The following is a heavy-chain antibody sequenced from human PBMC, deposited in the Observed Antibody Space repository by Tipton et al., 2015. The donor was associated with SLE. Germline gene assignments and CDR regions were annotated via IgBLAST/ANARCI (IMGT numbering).Heavy chain of an antibody. Sequence: SLRLSCAASGFTLSTYGMHWVRQAPGKGLEWVANIWFDGSEAYYADSVKGRFTISRDNSKNTLYLQMESLRVEDTAVYYCAKELAGAFDIWGQGTMVTVSS. J-gene: IGHJ3*02. V-gene: IGHV3-33*03. CDR3: AKELAGAFDI. CDR2: IWFDGSEA. CDR1: GFTLSTYG. D-gene: IGHD6-19*01.